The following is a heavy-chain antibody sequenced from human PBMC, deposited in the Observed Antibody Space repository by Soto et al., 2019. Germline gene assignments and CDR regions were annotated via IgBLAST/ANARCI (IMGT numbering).Heavy chain of an antibody. V-gene: IGHV4-31*01. Sequence: QVQLQESGPGLVKPSQTLSLTCTVSGDSISSGGYYWSWIRQHPGKGLEWIGYIYYSGSTYYNPSLKGQVTISVDTSKNQFSRKLSSVTAADTAGYYWAGASTVAAFLFDYWAREPWSPSPQ. CDR1: GDSISSGGYY. D-gene: IGHD2-15*01. CDR3: AGASTVAAFLFDY. CDR2: IYYSGST. J-gene: IGHJ4*02.